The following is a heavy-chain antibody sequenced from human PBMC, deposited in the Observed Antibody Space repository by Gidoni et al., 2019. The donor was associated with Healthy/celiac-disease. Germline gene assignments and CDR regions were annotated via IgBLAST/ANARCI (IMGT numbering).Heavy chain of an antibody. Sequence: QVQLQESGPGLVKPSQTLSITCTVSGGSISSGDYYWSRIRQPPGKGLEWIGYIYYSGSHYYKQSLKSRVTISVDTSKNQFSLKLSSVTAADTAVYYCARDGIEAAGTRDWFDPWGQGTLVTVSS. V-gene: IGHV4-30-4*01. CDR3: ARDGIEAAGTRDWFDP. CDR1: GGSISSGDYY. D-gene: IGHD6-13*01. J-gene: IGHJ5*02. CDR2: IYYSGSH.